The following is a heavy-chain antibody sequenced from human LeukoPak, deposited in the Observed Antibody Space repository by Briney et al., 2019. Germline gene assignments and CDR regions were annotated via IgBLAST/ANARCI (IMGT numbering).Heavy chain of an antibody. CDR2: IKQDGSEK. J-gene: IGHJ4*02. Sequence: ETLSLTCAVSGGSISNSNWWSWVRQAPGKGLEWVANIKQDGSEKYYVDSVKGRFTISRDNAKNSLYLQMNSLRAEDTALYYCARDTHLEYCSSASCSDAVDCWGQGTLVTVSS. CDR1: GGSISNSNW. V-gene: IGHV3-7*01. D-gene: IGHD2-2*01. CDR3: ARDTHLEYCSSASCSDAVDC.